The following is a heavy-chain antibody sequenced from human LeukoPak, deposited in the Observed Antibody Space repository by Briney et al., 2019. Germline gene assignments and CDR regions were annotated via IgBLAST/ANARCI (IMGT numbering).Heavy chain of an antibody. CDR3: ARSRPAAIGQDWFDP. J-gene: IGHJ5*02. D-gene: IGHD2-2*01. CDR1: GYTITGYY. CDR2: INPNSGGT. Sequence: GASVKVSCKASGYTITGYYMHWVRQAPGQGLEWMGWINPNSGGTNYAQKFQGRVTMTRDTSISTAYMELSRLRSDDTAVYYCARSRPAAIGQDWFDPWGQGTLVTVSS. V-gene: IGHV1-2*02.